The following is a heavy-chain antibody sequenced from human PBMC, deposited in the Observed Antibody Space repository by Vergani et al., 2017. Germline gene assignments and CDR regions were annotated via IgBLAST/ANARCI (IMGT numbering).Heavy chain of an antibody. CDR3: VREGSYCGSTTCRNPCDVYYYHMDV. V-gene: IGHV3-33*01. CDR1: GFTFSTYA. D-gene: IGHD2-21*01. CDR2: IYYDGSKK. Sequence: QVQLVESGGGVVQPGRSLRLSCTSSGFTFSTYAMHWVCQAPGKGLEWVAIIYYDGSKKYYADSVKGRFTISRDNSRNTLDLLMSSLRAEDTAIYYCVREGSYCGSTTCRNPCDVYYYHMDVWGEGTTVTVSS. J-gene: IGHJ6*03.